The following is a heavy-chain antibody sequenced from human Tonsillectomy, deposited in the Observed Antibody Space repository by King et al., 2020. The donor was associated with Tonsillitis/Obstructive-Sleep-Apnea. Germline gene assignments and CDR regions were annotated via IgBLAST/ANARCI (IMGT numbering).Heavy chain of an antibody. J-gene: IGHJ4*02. V-gene: IGHV3-11*05. D-gene: IGHD3-16*01. Sequence: VQLVESGGGLVKPGGSLRLSCAVSGFTFSDYFMSWIRQAPGKGLEWLSYISSVGSHTSYADSVKGRFTISRDNANNLLYLQMDSLRAEDTAIYYCARPGDDFGFDFWGQGALVTVST. CDR3: ARPGDDFGFDF. CDR2: ISSVGSHT. CDR1: GFTFSDYF.